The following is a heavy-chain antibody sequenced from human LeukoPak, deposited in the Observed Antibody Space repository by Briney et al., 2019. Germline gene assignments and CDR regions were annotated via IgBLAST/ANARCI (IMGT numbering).Heavy chain of an antibody. CDR2: ISSSSSYI. V-gene: IGHV3-21*01. Sequence: GGSLRLSCAASGFTFSSYSMNWVRQAPGKGLEWVSSISSSSSYIYYADSVKGRFTISRDNAKNSLYLQMNSLRAEDTAVYYCAREFGSSGYAPFDCWGQGTLVTVSS. J-gene: IGHJ4*02. D-gene: IGHD3-22*01. CDR1: GFTFSSYS. CDR3: AREFGSSGYAPFDC.